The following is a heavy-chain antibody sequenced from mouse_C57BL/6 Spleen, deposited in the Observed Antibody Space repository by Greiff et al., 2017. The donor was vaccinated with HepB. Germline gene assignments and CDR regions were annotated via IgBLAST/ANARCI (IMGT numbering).Heavy chain of an antibody. CDR2: IDPSDSET. J-gene: IGHJ4*01. V-gene: IGHV1-52*01. Sequence: VQLQQPGAELVRPGSSVKLSCKASGYTFTSYWMHWVKQRPIQGLEWIGNIDPSDSETHYNQKFKDKATLTVDKSSSTAYMQISSLTSEDSAVYYCARHDDYYYAMDYWGQGTSVTVSS. D-gene: IGHD2-3*01. CDR1: GYTFTSYW. CDR3: ARHDDYYYAMDY.